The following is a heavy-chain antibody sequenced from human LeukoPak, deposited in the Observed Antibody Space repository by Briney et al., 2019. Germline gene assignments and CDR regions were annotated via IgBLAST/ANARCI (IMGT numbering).Heavy chain of an antibody. CDR2: FDPENGET. Sequence: ASVKVSCKVSGYTHTELSMHWVRQAPGKGLAWMGGFDPENGETIYAQKLQGRVTMTTDTSTSTAYMELRSLRSDDTAVYYCARVLWGPSYYWYFDLWGRGTLVTVSS. CDR3: ARVLWGPSYYWYFDL. CDR1: GYTHTELS. J-gene: IGHJ2*01. D-gene: IGHD2-21*01. V-gene: IGHV1-24*01.